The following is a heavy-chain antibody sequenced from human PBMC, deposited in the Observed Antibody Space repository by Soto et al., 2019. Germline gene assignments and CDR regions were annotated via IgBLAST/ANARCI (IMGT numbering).Heavy chain of an antibody. J-gene: IGHJ6*02. CDR2: ISGSGGST. D-gene: IGHD2-15*01. CDR1: GFTFSSYA. CDR3: AKDLRAGYCSGGTCYSGYYGMDV. Sequence: XGSLRLSFSASGFTFSSYAMSWVRQAPGKGLDWVSSISGSGGSTYYADSVKGRFTISRDNSKNTLYLQMNSLRAEDTAVYYCAKDLRAGYCSGGTCYSGYYGMDVWGQGTTVTVSS. V-gene: IGHV3-23*01.